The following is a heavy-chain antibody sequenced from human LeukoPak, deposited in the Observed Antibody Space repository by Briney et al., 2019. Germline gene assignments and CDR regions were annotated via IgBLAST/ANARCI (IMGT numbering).Heavy chain of an antibody. D-gene: IGHD6-19*01. V-gene: IGHV1-2*02. CDR3: ARDSCGGGGCHFWYFDL. J-gene: IGHJ2*01. CDR1: GYTFTGHY. Sequence: ASVKVSCKTSGYTFTGHYIHWVRQAPGQGLEWMGWINPNSGATNYAQKFQGRVTMTRDTSISTASMELSSLKPDDTAVYYCARDSCGGGGCHFWYFDLGGRGTLVTVSS. CDR2: INPNSGAT.